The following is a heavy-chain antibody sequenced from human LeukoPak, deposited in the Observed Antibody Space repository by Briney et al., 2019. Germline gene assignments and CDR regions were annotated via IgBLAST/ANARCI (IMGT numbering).Heavy chain of an antibody. Sequence: GGSLRLSCAASGFTLSSYAMSWVRQAPGKGLEWVSAISGSGGSTYYADSVKGRFTISRDNSKNALYLQMNSLRAEDTAVYYCATPVVPAAYYYYGMDVWGQGTTVTVSS. CDR1: GFTLSSYA. CDR2: ISGSGGST. D-gene: IGHD2-2*01. J-gene: IGHJ6*02. CDR3: ATPVVPAAYYYYGMDV. V-gene: IGHV3-23*01.